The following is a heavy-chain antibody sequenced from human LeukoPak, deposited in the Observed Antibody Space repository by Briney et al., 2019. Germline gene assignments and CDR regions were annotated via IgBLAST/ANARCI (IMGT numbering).Heavy chain of an antibody. CDR1: GGSIYNYY. V-gene: IGHV4-59*01. CDR2: IYYSGST. D-gene: IGHD2-2*01. CDR3: ARDSGSSTHDP. J-gene: IGHJ5*02. Sequence: PSETLSLTCTVSGGSIYNYYWSWLRQPPGKGLEWIGYIYYSGSTNYNPSLKSRVTISVDTSKNQFSLKLTSVTAADTAVYYCARDSGSSTHDPWGQGTLVTVSS.